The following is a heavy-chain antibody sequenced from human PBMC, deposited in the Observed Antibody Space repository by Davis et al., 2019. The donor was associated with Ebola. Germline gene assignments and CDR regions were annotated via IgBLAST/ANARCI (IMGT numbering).Heavy chain of an antibody. D-gene: IGHD2-2*01. CDR3: ARNGISVVVDRGMDV. Sequence: ASVKVSCKASGYTFTSYGISWVRQAPGQGLEWMGWISGYNGNTNYVENLQGRVTMTTDTSTSTAYMELRSLRSADTAVYYCARNGISVVVDRGMDVWGKGTTVTVSS. CDR2: ISGYNGNT. CDR1: GYTFTSYG. V-gene: IGHV1-18*01. J-gene: IGHJ6*04.